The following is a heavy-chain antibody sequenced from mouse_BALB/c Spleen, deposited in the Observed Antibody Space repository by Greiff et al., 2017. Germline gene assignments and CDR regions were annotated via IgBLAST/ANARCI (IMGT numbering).Heavy chain of an antibody. Sequence: VQLQQSGAELARPGASVKMSCKASGYTFTSYTMHWVKQRPGQGLEWIGYINPSSGYTNYNQKFKDKATLTADKSSSTAYMQLSSLTSEDSAVYYCARERTTATGAMDDWGQGTSVTVSS. CDR3: ARERTTATGAMDD. D-gene: IGHD1-2*01. CDR1: GYTFTSYT. CDR2: INPSSGYT. V-gene: IGHV1-4*01. J-gene: IGHJ4*01.